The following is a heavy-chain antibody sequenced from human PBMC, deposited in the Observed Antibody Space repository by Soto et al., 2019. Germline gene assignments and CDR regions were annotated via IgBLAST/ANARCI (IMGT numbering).Heavy chain of an antibody. V-gene: IGHV3-74*01. CDR2: INSDGSST. D-gene: IGHD2-21*02. J-gene: IGHJ6*03. CDR3: ARGVVTAYYYYYYMDV. CDR1: GFTFSSYW. Sequence: GGSLRLSCAASGFTFSSYWMHWVRQAPGKGLVWVSRINSDGSSTSYADSVKGRFTISRDNAKNTLYLQMNSLRAEDTAVYYCARGVVTAYYYYYYMDVWGKGTTVTVSS.